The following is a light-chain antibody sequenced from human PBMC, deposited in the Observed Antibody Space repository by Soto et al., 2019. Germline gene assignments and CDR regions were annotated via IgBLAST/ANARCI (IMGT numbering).Light chain of an antibody. CDR3: QQRSNCPST. CDR2: DAS. V-gene: IGKV3-11*01. CDR1: QSVSTY. J-gene: IGKJ4*01. Sequence: EIVLTQSPVTLSLSPGERDTLSCRASQSVSTYLAWYQQKPGRAPRLLIYDASSRATGIPARFSGSGSGTDFTLTIISLEPEDFAVYYCQQRSNCPSTFGGGTKVEIK.